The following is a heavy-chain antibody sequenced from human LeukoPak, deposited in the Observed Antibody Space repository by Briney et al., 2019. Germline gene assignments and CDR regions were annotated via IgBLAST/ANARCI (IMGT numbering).Heavy chain of an antibody. CDR3: AKDSGSYKRTLDY. CDR2: ISGSGGST. Sequence: GGSLRLSCAASGFTFSSYAMSWVRQAPGKGLEWVSTISGSGGSTYYADSVKGRFTISRDNSKNTLYLQMNSLRAEDTAVYYCAKDSGSYKRTLDYWGQGTLVTVSS. CDR1: GFTFSSYA. V-gene: IGHV3-23*01. D-gene: IGHD1-26*01. J-gene: IGHJ4*02.